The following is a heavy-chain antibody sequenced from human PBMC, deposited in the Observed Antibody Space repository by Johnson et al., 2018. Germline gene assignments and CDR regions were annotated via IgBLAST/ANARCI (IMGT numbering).Heavy chain of an antibody. CDR1: EFSFSTYS. D-gene: IGHD4-23*01. CDR3: AKGPWVTVVTPNEYFQH. Sequence: VQLVQSGGGVAQPGGSLRLSCAASEFSFSTYSMNWVRQAPGKGLEWVSRINSDGSSTSYADSGKGRFTISRHNDKKTLYLQMNSLRTEDTDLYYWAKGPWVTVVTPNEYFQHWGQDTLVTVSA. CDR2: INSDGSST. J-gene: IGHJ1*01. V-gene: IGHV3-74*02.